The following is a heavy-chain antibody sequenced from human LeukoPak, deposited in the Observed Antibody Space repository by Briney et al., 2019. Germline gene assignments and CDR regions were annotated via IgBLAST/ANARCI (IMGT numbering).Heavy chain of an antibody. V-gene: IGHV4-59*01. CDR1: GGSISTYY. D-gene: IGHD1-26*01. Sequence: SETLSLTCTVSGGSISTYYWSWIRQPPGKGLEWIGYIYYSGSTNYNPSLKSRVTISVDTSKNQFSLKLSSVTAADTAVYYCARTSGSYYYYGMDAWGQGTTVTVSS. CDR3: ARTSGSYYYYGMDA. J-gene: IGHJ6*02. CDR2: IYYSGST.